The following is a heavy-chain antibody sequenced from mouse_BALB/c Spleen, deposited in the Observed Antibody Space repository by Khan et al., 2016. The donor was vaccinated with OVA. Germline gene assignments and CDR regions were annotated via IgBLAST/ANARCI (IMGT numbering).Heavy chain of an antibody. CDR2: ISSSGST. V-gene: IGHV3-2*02. Sequence: VQLKQSGPGLVKPSQSLSLTCTVTGYSITSDYAWNWIRQFPGNKLEWMGYISSSGSTNYNPALKSRISITRDTSKNQFLLQLNSVTSEDTAAYYCTRDGSRYNYAMDYWGKGTSVTVSS. J-gene: IGHJ4*01. D-gene: IGHD2-3*01. CDR3: TRDGSRYNYAMDY. CDR1: GYSITSDYA.